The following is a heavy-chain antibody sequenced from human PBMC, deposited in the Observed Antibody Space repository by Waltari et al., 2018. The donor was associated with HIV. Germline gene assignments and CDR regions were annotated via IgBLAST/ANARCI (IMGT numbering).Heavy chain of an antibody. J-gene: IGHJ3*02. CDR1: GFTFSNAW. Sequence: EVQLVESGGGLVKPGGSLRLSCAASGFTFSNAWMSWVRQAPGKGMEWVGSSKRKTHGETTDYAATGKGRFTISRDDSKNMLYLQMNSLKTEDTAVYYCTAVFDIWGQGTMVTVSS. CDR2: SKRKTHGETT. CDR3: TAVFDI. V-gene: IGHV3-15*01.